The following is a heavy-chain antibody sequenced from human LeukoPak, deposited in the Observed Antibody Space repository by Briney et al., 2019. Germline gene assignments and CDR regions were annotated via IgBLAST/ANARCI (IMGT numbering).Heavy chain of an antibody. CDR3: ARGGPIQLYSMVLYYYYYYYMDV. CDR1: GFTFSNYA. Sequence: PGGSLRLSCAASGFTFSNYAMNWVRQAPGKGLEWVSVISGSGGSTYYADSVKGRFTISRDNSKNTLYLQMNSLRAEDTAVYYCARGGPIQLYSMVLYYYYYYYMDVWGKGTTVTVSS. D-gene: IGHD3-10*01. CDR2: ISGSGGST. V-gene: IGHV3-23*01. J-gene: IGHJ6*03.